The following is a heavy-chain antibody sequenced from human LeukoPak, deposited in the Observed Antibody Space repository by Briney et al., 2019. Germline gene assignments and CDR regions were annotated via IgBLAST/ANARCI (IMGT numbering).Heavy chain of an antibody. CDR3: GTEGGGWSFDY. D-gene: IGHD6-19*01. CDR1: GFPFSRFD. CDR2: IYSSGSTI. V-gene: IGHV3-48*03. Sequence: GGSLRLSCAASGFPFSRFDINWVRQAPGKGLEWVSHIYSSGSTIYYADSVKGRFTISRDNAKISLYLQMHSLRAEDTALYCCGTEGGGWSFDYWGQGTLVTVSS. J-gene: IGHJ4*02.